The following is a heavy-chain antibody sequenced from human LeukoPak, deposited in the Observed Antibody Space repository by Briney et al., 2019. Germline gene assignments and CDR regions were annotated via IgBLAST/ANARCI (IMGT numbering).Heavy chain of an antibody. V-gene: IGHV4-59*01. Sequence: SETLSLTCTVSGGSISSYYWSWIRQPPGKGLEWLGYIYYSGSTNYNPSLKSRVTISVDTSKNQFSLKLSSVTAADTAVYYCAKWRVVAAAGPDDYWGQGTLVTVSS. CDR2: IYYSGST. CDR3: AKWRVVAAAGPDDY. CDR1: GGSISSYY. D-gene: IGHD6-13*01. J-gene: IGHJ4*02.